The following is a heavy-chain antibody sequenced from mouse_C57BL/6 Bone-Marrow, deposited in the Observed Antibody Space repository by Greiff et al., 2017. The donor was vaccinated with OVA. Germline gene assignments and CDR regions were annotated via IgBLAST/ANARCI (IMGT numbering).Heavy chain of an antibody. Sequence: VQLQQSGAELVRPGASVKLSCTVSGFTFNDDYIHWVKQRPEQGLEWIGWIDPENGDTDYASKFQGKATLTADTSSNTAYLQLSSLTSEDTAVYDCTIHYLWGQGTTLTVSS. J-gene: IGHJ2*01. V-gene: IGHV14-4*01. D-gene: IGHD1-1*02. CDR2: IDPENGDT. CDR3: TIHYL. CDR1: GFTFNDDY.